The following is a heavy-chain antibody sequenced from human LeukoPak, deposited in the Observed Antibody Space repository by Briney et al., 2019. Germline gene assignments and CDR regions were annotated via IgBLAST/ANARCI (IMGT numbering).Heavy chain of an antibody. CDR2: INPNSGGT. CDR1: GYTFTGYY. J-gene: IGHJ4*02. V-gene: IGHV1-2*02. D-gene: IGHD6-13*01. CDR3: AREIAAAGTAYYFDY. Sequence: ASVKVSRKASGYTFTGYYMHWVRQAPGQGLEWMGWINPNSGGTNYAQKSQGRVTMTRDTSISTAYMELSRLKSDDTAVYYCAREIAAAGTAYYFDYWGQGTLVTVSS.